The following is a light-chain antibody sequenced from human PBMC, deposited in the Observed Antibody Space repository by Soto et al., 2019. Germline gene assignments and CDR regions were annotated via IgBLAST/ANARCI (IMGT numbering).Light chain of an antibody. J-gene: IGLJ1*01. Sequence: QSVLTQPASVSGSPGQSITISCTGSSSDIGAYNYVSWFQQYPGKAPKLIISEVSNRPSGVSNRFSGSKSGTAASLTISGLQTEDEADYFCFSFTSSSTLAFGTGTKVTVL. CDR1: SSDIGAYNY. CDR2: EVS. V-gene: IGLV2-14*01. CDR3: FSFTSSSTLA.